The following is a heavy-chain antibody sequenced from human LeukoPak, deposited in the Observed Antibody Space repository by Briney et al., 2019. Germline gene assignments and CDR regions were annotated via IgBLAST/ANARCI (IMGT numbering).Heavy chain of an antibody. CDR2: ISYDGSNK. CDR3: ARLALVGEHYYYYGMDV. J-gene: IGHJ6*02. D-gene: IGHD3-10*01. CDR1: GFTFSSYG. V-gene: IGHV3-30*03. Sequence: GGSLRPSCAASGFTFSSYGMHWVRQAPGKGLEWVAVISYDGSNKYYADSVKGRFTISRDNSKNTLYLQMNSLRAEDTAVYYCARLALVGEHYYYYGMDVWGQGTTVTVSS.